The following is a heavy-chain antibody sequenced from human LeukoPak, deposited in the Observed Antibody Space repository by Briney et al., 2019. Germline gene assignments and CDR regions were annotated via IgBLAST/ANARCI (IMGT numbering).Heavy chain of an antibody. D-gene: IGHD3-10*01. CDR1: GFTFSSYS. Sequence: GGSLRLSCAASGFTFSSYSMNWVRQAPGKGLEWVSSISSSSSYIYYADSVKGRFTIFRDNAKNSLYLQMNSLRAEDTAVYYCAITGGDYYGSGTESTFDIWGQGTMVTVSS. CDR3: AITGGDYYGSGTESTFDI. CDR2: ISSSSSYI. J-gene: IGHJ3*02. V-gene: IGHV3-21*01.